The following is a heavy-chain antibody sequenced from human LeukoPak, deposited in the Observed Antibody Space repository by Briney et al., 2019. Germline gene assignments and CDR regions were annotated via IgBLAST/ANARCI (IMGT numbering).Heavy chain of an antibody. J-gene: IGHJ3*02. V-gene: IGHV4-61*05. CDR1: GGSISSSSYY. CDR3: ARIHYYDSSGYQVDAFDI. Sequence: SETLSLTCTVSGGSISSSSYYWGWIRQPPGKGLEWIGYIYYSGSTNYNPSLKSRVTISVDTSKNQFSLKLSSVTAADTAVYYCARIHYYDSSGYQVDAFDIWGQGTMVTVSS. CDR2: IYYSGST. D-gene: IGHD3-22*01.